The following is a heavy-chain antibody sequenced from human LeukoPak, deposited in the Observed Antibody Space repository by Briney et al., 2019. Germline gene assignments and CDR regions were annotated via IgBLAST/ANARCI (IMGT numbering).Heavy chain of an antibody. V-gene: IGHV4-4*02. CDR3: ARFSRGHYDSSGYYYEDY. CDR1: GGSISNTNW. Sequence: PSETLSLTCAVSGGSISNTNWWSWVRQPPGKGLEWIGEINHSGSTNYNPSLKSRVTISVDTSKNQFSLKLSSVTAADTAVYYCARFSRGHYDSSGYYYEDYWGQGTLVTVSS. CDR2: INHSGST. D-gene: IGHD3-22*01. J-gene: IGHJ4*02.